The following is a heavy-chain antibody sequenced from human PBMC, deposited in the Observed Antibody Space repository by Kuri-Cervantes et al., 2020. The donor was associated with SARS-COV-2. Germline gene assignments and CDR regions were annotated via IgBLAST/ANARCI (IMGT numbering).Heavy chain of an antibody. J-gene: IGHJ4*02. CDR1: GFTFNNYG. V-gene: IGHV3-23*01. CDR2: ISGSGRDT. D-gene: IGHD2-21*01. Sequence: GGSLRLSCVASGFTFNNYGMSWVRQSPGKGLAWEWVSSISGSGRDTYYADSVKGRFTISRDNSKNTLYLQMNSLRVDDTAVYYCVREDPDWAVKFDYWGQGTLVTVSS. CDR3: VREDPDWAVKFDY.